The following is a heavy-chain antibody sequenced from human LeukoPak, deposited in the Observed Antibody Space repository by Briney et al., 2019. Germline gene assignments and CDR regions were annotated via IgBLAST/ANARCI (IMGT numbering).Heavy chain of an antibody. V-gene: IGHV1-69*05. CDR3: ARSPRSWGFDY. Sequence: SVKVSCKASGGTFSSYAISWVRQAPGQGLEWMGGIIPIFGTANYAQKFQGRVTMTRSASINTAYMELTNLRSEDTAVYYCARSPRSWGFDYWGQGTLVTVSS. J-gene: IGHJ4*02. D-gene: IGHD7-27*01. CDR2: IIPIFGTA. CDR1: GGTFSSYA.